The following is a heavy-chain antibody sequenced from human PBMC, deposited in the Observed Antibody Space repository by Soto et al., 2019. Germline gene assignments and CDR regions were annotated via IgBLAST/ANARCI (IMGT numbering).Heavy chain of an antibody. CDR1: GFTFSSYS. CDR2: ISSSSSSDYI. Sequence: GGSLRLSCEASGFTFSSYSMNWVRQAPGKGLEWVSSISSSSSSDYIFYADSVKGRLSISRDNAKNSLYLQMNNLRAEDTAVYYCARQGFSTKYYTMDVWGQGTTVTVSS. V-gene: IGHV3-21*01. CDR3: ARQGFSTKYYTMDV. D-gene: IGHD2-2*01. J-gene: IGHJ6*02.